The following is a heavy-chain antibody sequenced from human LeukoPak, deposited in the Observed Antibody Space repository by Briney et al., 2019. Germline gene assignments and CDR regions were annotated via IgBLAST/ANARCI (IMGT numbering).Heavy chain of an antibody. V-gene: IGHV1-2*06. CDR3: ARVYTAMELFDY. Sequence: ASVTVSCKASGYTFTGYYMHWVRQAPGQGLEWMGRINPNSGGTNYAQKFQGRVTMTRDTSISTAYMELSRLRSDDTAVYYCARVYTAMELFDYWGQGTLVTVSS. J-gene: IGHJ4*02. CDR1: GYTFTGYY. CDR2: INPNSGGT. D-gene: IGHD5-18*01.